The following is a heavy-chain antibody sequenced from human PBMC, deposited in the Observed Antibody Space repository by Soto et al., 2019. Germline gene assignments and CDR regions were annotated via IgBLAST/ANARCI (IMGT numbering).Heavy chain of an antibody. D-gene: IGHD1-26*01. CDR2: ISSSGSTI. CDR3: AGDRYRGCYLRDYYYGMDV. CDR1: GFTFSSYE. J-gene: IGHJ6*02. V-gene: IGHV3-48*03. Sequence: EVQLVESGGGLVQPGGSLRLSCAASGFTFSSYEMNWVRQAPGKGLEWVSYISSSGSTIYYADSVKGRFTISRDNAKNSLYVQMNSLRAEDTAVYYCAGDRYRGCYLRDYYYGMDVWGQGNTVTVSS.